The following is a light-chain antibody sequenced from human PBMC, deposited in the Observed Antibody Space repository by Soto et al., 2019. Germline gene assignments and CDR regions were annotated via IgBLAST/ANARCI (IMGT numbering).Light chain of an antibody. V-gene: IGKV3-15*01. CDR2: DTS. CDR3: QPYNNWPLT. Sequence: VIMHPPATLSVSPGAGATLSCRASQGIGDTLAWYQHKPGQTPRLLIYDTSTRATGVPTGFSGSRSGAEFTLTINSLQSEDFAVYYCQPYNNWPLTFGGGTKVDIK. J-gene: IGKJ4*01. CDR1: QGIGDT.